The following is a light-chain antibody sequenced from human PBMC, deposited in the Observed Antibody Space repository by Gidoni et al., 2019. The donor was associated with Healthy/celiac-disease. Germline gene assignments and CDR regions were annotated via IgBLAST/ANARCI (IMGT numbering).Light chain of an antibody. J-gene: IGKJ2*01. Sequence: DIQMTQSPSSLSASVGDRVTITCQASHDISNYLNWYQQNTGKAPKLLIYDASNLETGVPSRFSGSGSGTDFTFTISSLQPEDIATYYCQQYDNLPSYTFGQGTKLEIK. CDR2: DAS. CDR3: QQYDNLPSYT. CDR1: HDISNY. V-gene: IGKV1-33*01.